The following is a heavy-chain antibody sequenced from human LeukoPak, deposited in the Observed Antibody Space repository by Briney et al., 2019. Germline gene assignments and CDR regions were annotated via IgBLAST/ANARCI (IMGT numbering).Heavy chain of an antibody. CDR1: GYTFTTCG. V-gene: IGHV1-18*01. D-gene: IGHD3-9*01. CDR2: ISTYDDNI. Sequence: ASVKVSCKASGYTFTTCGLSWVRQAPGQGLEWLGWISTYDDNIKYAQSLQGRLTLTMDTSTSTAYMELRSLTSDDTAVYYCARETYSNILTGTDYWGPGTLVTVSS. J-gene: IGHJ4*02. CDR3: ARETYSNILTGTDY.